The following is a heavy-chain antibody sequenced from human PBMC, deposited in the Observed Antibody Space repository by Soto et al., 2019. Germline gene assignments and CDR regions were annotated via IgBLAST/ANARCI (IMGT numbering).Heavy chain of an antibody. CDR1: GGTFSSYA. D-gene: IGHD6-13*01. V-gene: IGHV1-69*13. Sequence: GASVKVSCKASGGTFSSYAISWVRQAPGQGLEWMGGIIPIFGTANYAQKFQGRVTITADESTSTAYMELSSLRSEDTAVYYCARTLIIAAAGIYYFDYWGQGTLVTVSS. J-gene: IGHJ4*02. CDR3: ARTLIIAAAGIYYFDY. CDR2: IIPIFGTA.